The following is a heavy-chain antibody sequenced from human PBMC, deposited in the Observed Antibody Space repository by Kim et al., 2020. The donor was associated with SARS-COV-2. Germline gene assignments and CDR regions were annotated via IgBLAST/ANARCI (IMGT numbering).Heavy chain of an antibody. CDR3: ARGTHRTYYYDSSGYYPPAAY. CDR1: GFTFSSYI. D-gene: IGHD3-22*01. CDR2: ISSSSSYI. Sequence: GGSLRLSCAASGFTFSSYIMNWVRQAPGKGLEWVSSISSSSSYIYYADSAKGRFTISRDNAKNSLYLQMNSLRAEDTAVYYCARGTHRTYYYDSSGYYPPAAYWGQGTLLTAYS. V-gene: IGHV3-21*01. J-gene: IGHJ4*02.